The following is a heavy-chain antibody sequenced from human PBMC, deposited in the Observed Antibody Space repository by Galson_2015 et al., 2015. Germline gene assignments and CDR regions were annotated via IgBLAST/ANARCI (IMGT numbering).Heavy chain of an antibody. D-gene: IGHD1-1*01. V-gene: IGHV4-61*01. CDR2: MYNSGSA. Sequence: SETLSLTCPVSGDSVNSGRYYWSWIRQPPGKGLEWIGYMYNSGSADYNPSLKSRVTISVDTSKNQFSLKLASVTAADTAVYFCASFRNWEYYFDYWGPGTLFTISS. J-gene: IGHJ4*02. CDR1: GDSVNSGRYY. CDR3: ASFRNWEYYFDY.